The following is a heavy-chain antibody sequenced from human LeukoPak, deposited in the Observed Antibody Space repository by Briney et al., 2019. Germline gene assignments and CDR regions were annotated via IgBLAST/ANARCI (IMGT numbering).Heavy chain of an antibody. J-gene: IGHJ4*02. Sequence: SETLSLTCAVFGYSIGSGYYWGWIRQPPGKGLEWIGSIYYSGSTYYNPSLKSRVTISVDTSKNQFSLKLSSVTAADTAVYYCARGRIAARPIVDYWGQGTLVTVSS. CDR2: IYYSGST. CDR1: GYSIGSGYY. D-gene: IGHD6-6*01. CDR3: ARGRIAARPIVDY. V-gene: IGHV4-38-2*01.